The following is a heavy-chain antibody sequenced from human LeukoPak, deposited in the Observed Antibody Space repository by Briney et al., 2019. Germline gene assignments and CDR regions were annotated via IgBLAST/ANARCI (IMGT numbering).Heavy chain of an antibody. CDR3: TRDLWFGELGGHYFDY. D-gene: IGHD3-10*01. CDR1: GFTFGDYS. CDR2: ISSKTYGGTT. Sequence: GGSLRLSCTTSGFTFGDYSMSWVRQAPGKGREWVGFISSKTYGGTTEYAASVKGRFTISRDDSKSIAYLQMNSLKTEDTAVYYCTRDLWFGELGGHYFDYWGQGTLVTVSS. V-gene: IGHV3-49*04. J-gene: IGHJ4*02.